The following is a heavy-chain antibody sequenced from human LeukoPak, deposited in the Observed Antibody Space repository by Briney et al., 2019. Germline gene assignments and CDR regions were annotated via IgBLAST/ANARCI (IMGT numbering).Heavy chain of an antibody. CDR1: GGSISGSY. CDR3: ASLSSGSYNWFDP. Sequence: SETLSLTCTVSGGSISGSYWNWIRQPPGKGLEWIGYIYYSGSTNYNPSLKSRVTISVDTSKNQFSLKLSPVTAADTAVYYCASLSSGSYNWFDPWGRGTLVTVSS. V-gene: IGHV4-59*01. CDR2: IYYSGST. D-gene: IGHD1-26*01. J-gene: IGHJ5*02.